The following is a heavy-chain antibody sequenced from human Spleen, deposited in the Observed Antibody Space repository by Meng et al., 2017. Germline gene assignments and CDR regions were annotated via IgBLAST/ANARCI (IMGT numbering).Heavy chain of an antibody. CDR1: GFTLSSLG. D-gene: IGHD5-18*01. J-gene: IGHJ4*02. V-gene: IGHV3-33*01. Sequence: QVQLGESGGGLVKPGGPLRLSCAASGFTLSSLGMHWVRQAPGEGLGWVAVICSDGDTKYYADSVTDRFTISRDNSKNTLHLQINSLTAEDTAVYYCTGNRHIYGFDYWGPGTLVTVSS. CDR3: TGNRHIYGFDY. CDR2: ICSDGDTK.